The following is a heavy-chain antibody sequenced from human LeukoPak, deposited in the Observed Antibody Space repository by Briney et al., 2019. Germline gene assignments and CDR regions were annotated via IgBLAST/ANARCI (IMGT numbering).Heavy chain of an antibody. Sequence: PGGSLRLSCAASGFTFSSYAMSWVRQAPGKGLEWVSAISGSGGSTYYADSVKGRFTISRDNSKNTLYLQMNSLRAEDTAVYYCAKGGKDFWSGYWGPRTDAEYFQHWGQGTLVTVSS. J-gene: IGHJ1*01. CDR3: AKGGKDFWSGYWGPRTDAEYFQH. V-gene: IGHV3-23*01. CDR1: GFTFSSYA. CDR2: ISGSGGST. D-gene: IGHD3-3*01.